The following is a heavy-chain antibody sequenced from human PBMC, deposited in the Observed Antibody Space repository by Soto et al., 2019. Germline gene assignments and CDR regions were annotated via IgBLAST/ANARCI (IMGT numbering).Heavy chain of an antibody. CDR1: GFTFSSYW. V-gene: IGHV3-74*01. CDR2: INSDGSST. J-gene: IGHJ4*02. CDR3: AKEGPGYSSGWYIGY. Sequence: GGSLRLSCAASGFTFSSYWMHWVRQAPGKGLVWVSRINSDGSSTSYADSVKGRFTISRDNAKNTLYLQMNSLRAEDTAVYYCAKEGPGYSSGWYIGYWGQGTLVTVSS. D-gene: IGHD6-19*01.